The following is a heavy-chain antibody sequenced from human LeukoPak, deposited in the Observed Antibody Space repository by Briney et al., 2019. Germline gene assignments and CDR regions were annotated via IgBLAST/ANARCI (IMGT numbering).Heavy chain of an antibody. J-gene: IGHJ4*02. CDR3: AKARYCSGGSCYSDY. D-gene: IGHD2-15*01. V-gene: IGHV3-23*01. CDR2: ISGTGVTT. Sequence: GGSLRLSCAASGFTFSSCALTWVRQAPGKGLEWVSTISGTGVTTFYAGSVRGRFTISRDNSKNTLYLQMNSLRAEDTAVYYCAKARYCSGGSCYSDYWGQGTLVTVSS. CDR1: GFTFSSCA.